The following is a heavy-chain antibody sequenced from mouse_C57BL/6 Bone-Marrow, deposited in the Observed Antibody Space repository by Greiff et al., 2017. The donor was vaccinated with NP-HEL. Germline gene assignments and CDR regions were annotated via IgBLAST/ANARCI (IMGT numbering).Heavy chain of an antibody. V-gene: IGHV5-4*01. CDR2: ISDGGSYT. Sequence: EVQLQESGGGLVKPGGSLKLSCAASGFTFSSYAMSWVRQTPEKRLEWVATISDGGSYTYYPDNVKGRFTISRDNAKNNLYLQMSHLKSEDTAMYYCARDGLACWGQGTLVTVSA. CDR1: GFTFSSYA. CDR3: ARDGLAC. J-gene: IGHJ3*01.